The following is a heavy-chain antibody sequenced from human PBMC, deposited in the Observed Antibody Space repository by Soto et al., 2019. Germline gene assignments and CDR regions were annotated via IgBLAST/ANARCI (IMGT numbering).Heavy chain of an antibody. CDR2: IWYDGSNK. V-gene: IGHV3-33*01. D-gene: IGHD1-7*01. CDR1: GFTFSSYG. J-gene: IGHJ6*02. CDR3: ARRTGTNYYGMDV. Sequence: QVQLVESGGGVVQPGRSLRLSCAASGFTFSSYGMHWVRQAPGKGLEWVAVIWYDGSNKYYADSVKGRFTISRDNSKNTLYLQMNSLRAEDTAVYYCARRTGTNYYGMDVLGQGTTVTVSS.